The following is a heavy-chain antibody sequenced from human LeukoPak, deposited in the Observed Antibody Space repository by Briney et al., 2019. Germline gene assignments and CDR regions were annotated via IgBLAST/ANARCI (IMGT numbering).Heavy chain of an antibody. V-gene: IGHV1-2*02. CDR2: INPNSGGT. Sequence: ASVKVSCKASGGTFSSYAISWVRQAPGQRLEWMGWINPNSGGTNYAQKFQGRVTMTRDTSISTAYMELSRLRSDDTAVYYCARPFEYSSSSTVSYWGQGTLVTVSS. J-gene: IGHJ4*02. CDR1: GGTFSSYA. D-gene: IGHD6-6*01. CDR3: ARPFEYSSSSTVSY.